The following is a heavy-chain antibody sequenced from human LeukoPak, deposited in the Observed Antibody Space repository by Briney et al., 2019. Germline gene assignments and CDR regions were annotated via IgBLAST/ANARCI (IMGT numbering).Heavy chain of an antibody. Sequence: ASVKVSCKASGYTFTSYGISWVRQAPGQGLEWMGWISAYNGNTNYAQKVQDRVTMTTDTSTSTAYMELRSLRSDDTAVYYCARDRIPALDYYYGVDVWGQGTTVTVSS. CDR1: GYTFTSYG. J-gene: IGHJ6*02. D-gene: IGHD6-6*01. V-gene: IGHV1-18*01. CDR3: ARDRIPALDYYYGVDV. CDR2: ISAYNGNT.